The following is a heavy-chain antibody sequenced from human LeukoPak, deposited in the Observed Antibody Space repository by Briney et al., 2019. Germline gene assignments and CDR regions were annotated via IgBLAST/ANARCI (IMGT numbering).Heavy chain of an antibody. CDR3: AKLWEGGYGGLDP. CDR1: GFTFSSYG. D-gene: IGHD5-12*01. CDR2: ISGSGGST. Sequence: GGTLRLSCAASGFTFSSYGMSWVRQAPGKGLEWISGISGSGGSTYYADSVKGRFTISRDNSKNTLCLQMNSLRAEDTAVYYCAKLWEGGYGGLDPWGQGTLVTVSS. V-gene: IGHV3-23*01. J-gene: IGHJ5*02.